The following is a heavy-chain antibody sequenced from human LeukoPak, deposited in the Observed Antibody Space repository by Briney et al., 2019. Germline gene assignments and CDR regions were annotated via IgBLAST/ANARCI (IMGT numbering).Heavy chain of an antibody. CDR1: GYTFTSYR. D-gene: IGHD5-18*01. CDR2: ISAYNGNT. Sequence: ASVKVSCKASGYTFTSYRISWVRQAPGQGREWMGWISAYNGNTNYAQKLQGRVTMTTDTSTSTAYMELRSLRSDDTAVYYCARDPSGGGYSSGVIDYWGQGTLVTVSS. V-gene: IGHV1-18*01. J-gene: IGHJ4*02. CDR3: ARDPSGGGYSSGVIDY.